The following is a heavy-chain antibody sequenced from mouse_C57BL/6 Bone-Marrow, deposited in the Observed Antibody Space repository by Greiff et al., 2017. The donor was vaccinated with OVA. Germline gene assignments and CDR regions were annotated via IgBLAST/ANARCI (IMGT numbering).Heavy chain of an antibody. D-gene: IGHD2-4*01. CDR3: AREYDYDEAMDY. V-gene: IGHV8-12*01. CDR2: IYWDDDK. J-gene: IGHJ4*01. CDR1: GFSLSTSGMG. Sequence: QVTLKVSGPGLLQSSQTLSLTCSFSGFSLSTSGMGVSWIRQPSGKGLEWLAHIYWDDDKRYNPSLKSRLTISKDTSRNQVFLKITSVDTADTATYYCAREYDYDEAMDYWGQGTSVTVSS.